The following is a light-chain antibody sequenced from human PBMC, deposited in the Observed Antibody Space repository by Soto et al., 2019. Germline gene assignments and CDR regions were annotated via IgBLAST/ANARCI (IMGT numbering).Light chain of an antibody. Sequence: EIVLTQSPATLSLSPGERATLSCRASQSVNNYLAWYQQRPGQAPRLLIYDASNRATGVPARFRGSGSATDFTLTINSLEPEDCAVYYCQQRISWPWTFGQGTKVDIK. J-gene: IGKJ1*01. V-gene: IGKV3-11*01. CDR1: QSVNNY. CDR2: DAS. CDR3: QQRISWPWT.